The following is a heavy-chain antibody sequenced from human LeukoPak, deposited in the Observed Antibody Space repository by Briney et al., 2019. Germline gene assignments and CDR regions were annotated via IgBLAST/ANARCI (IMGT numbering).Heavy chain of an antibody. CDR2: MNPNSGNT. CDR3: AREGVEYSRVYYYGMDV. Sequence: ASVKVSCKASGYTFTSYDINWVRQATGQGLEWMGWMNPNSGNTGYAQKFQGRVTMTRNTSISTAYMELSSLRSEDTAVYYCAREGVEYSRVYYYGMDVWGQGTTVTASS. V-gene: IGHV1-8*01. D-gene: IGHD6-6*01. CDR1: GYTFTSYD. J-gene: IGHJ6*02.